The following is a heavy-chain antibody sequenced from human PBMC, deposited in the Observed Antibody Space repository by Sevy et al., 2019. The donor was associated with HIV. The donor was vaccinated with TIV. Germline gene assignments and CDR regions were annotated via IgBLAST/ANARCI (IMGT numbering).Heavy chain of an antibody. V-gene: IGHV3-7*01. D-gene: IGHD3-16*01. CDR3: AQGTVGRFDS. CDR2: IKSDGSDK. Sequence: GGSLRLSCAASGFTFSAYWMNWVRQAPGKGLEWVANIKSDGSDKHYVDSVEGRFTISRDNAKNSLYLQMNSLRVEETAVYYCAQGTVGRFDSWGQGTLVTVSS. J-gene: IGHJ4*02. CDR1: GFTFSAYW.